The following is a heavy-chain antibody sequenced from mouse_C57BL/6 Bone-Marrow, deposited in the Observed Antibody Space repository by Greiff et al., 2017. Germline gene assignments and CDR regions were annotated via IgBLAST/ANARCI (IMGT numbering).Heavy chain of an antibody. CDR3: ARLRDGYWFAY. CDR1: GYTFTSYW. V-gene: IGHV1-64*01. D-gene: IGHD2-3*01. CDR2: IHPNSGST. J-gene: IGHJ3*01. Sequence: QVQLQQPGAELVKPGASVKLSCKASGYTFTSYWMHWVKQRPGQGLEWIGMIHPNSGSTNYNEKFKSKATLTVDKSSSTAYIQLSSLTSEDSAVYYCARLRDGYWFAYWGQGTLVTVSA.